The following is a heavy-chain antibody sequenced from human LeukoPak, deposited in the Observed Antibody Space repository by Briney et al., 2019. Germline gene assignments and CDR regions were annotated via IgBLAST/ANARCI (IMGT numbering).Heavy chain of an antibody. D-gene: IGHD3-16*02. V-gene: IGHV4-61*02. CDR3: ARAYDYVWGSYRRDHTIDY. Sequence: SETLSLTCTVSGGSISSGSYYWSWIRQPAGKGLEWIGRIYTSGSTNYNPSLKSRVTISVDTSKNQFSLKLSSVTAADTAVYYCARAYDYVWGSYRRDHTIDYWGQGTLVTVSS. CDR1: GGSISSGSYY. J-gene: IGHJ4*02. CDR2: IYTSGST.